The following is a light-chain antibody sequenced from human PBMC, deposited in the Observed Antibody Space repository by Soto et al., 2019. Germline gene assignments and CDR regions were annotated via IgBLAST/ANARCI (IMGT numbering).Light chain of an antibody. CDR1: QSVSSSY. CDR3: QQYGSSPRT. Sequence: EIVLTQSPGTLSLSPGERATLSCRASQSVSSSYLAWYQQKPGQAPRLLIYGASSRATGIPDRFSGSGSGTDFTLTISRLEPEDFAVYYCQQYGSSPRTFVPGTQVEI. CDR2: GAS. J-gene: IGKJ1*01. V-gene: IGKV3-20*01.